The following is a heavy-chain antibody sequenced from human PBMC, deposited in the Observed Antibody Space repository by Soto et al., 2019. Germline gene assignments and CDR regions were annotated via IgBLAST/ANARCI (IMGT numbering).Heavy chain of an antibody. J-gene: IGHJ4*02. CDR1: GFTLSHYW. CDR3: AKSIGAAYAF. Sequence: EVQLVESGGGLVEPGGSLRLSCAASGFTLSHYWMYWVRQTPGKGLEWVANINQDATHKYYVDSVKGRFTISRDNAKNAFYLQMNSLRSDEAAIYFWAKSIGAAYAFWCRGTEVSVSS. CDR2: INQDATHK. D-gene: IGHD6-13*01. V-gene: IGHV3-7*01.